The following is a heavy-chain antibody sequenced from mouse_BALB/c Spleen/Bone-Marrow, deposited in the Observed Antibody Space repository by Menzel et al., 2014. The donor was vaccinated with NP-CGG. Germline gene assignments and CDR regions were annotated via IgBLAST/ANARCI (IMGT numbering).Heavy chain of an antibody. CDR3: AREPHYYAMDY. V-gene: IGHV2-6-7*01. Sequence: QVQLKHSGPGLVAPSQSLSITCTVSGFSLTGYGVNWVRQPPGKGLEWLGMVWGDGSTDYKSALKSRLSISKDNSKSXVFLKMNSLQTDDTARYYCAREPHYYAMDYWGQGTSVTVSS. CDR2: VWGDGST. CDR1: GFSLTGYG. J-gene: IGHJ4*01.